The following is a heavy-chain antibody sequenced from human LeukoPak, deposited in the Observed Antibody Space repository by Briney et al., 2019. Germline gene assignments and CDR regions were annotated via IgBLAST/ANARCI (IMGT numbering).Heavy chain of an antibody. CDR1: GGTFSSYA. CDR3: ASGPNDLEGRFDY. Sequence: SVKVSCKASGGTFSSYAISWVRQAPGQGLEWMGRIIPIFGTANYAQKFQGRVTITADKSTSTAYMELSSLRSEDTAVYYCASGPNDLEGRFDYWGQGTLVTVSS. V-gene: IGHV1-69*06. J-gene: IGHJ4*02. CDR2: IIPIFGTA.